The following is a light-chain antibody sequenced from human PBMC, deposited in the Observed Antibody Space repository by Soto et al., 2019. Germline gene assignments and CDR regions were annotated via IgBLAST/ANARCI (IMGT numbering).Light chain of an antibody. V-gene: IGLV2-18*02. CDR1: SSDIGTYNR. Sequence: QSVLTQPASVSGSPGQSITISCIGASSDIGTYNRVSWYQQPPGTAPKLIIYEVNNRPSGVPDRFSGSKSGNTASLIISGLQAEDEADYYCNSFTTGNTYVFGTGTKVTVL. CDR3: NSFTTGNTYV. CDR2: EVN. J-gene: IGLJ1*01.